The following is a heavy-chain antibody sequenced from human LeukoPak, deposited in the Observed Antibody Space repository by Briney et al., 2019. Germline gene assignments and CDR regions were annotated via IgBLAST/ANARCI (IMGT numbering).Heavy chain of an antibody. D-gene: IGHD6-19*01. V-gene: IGHV4-59*08. Sequence: SETLSLTCTVSGGTISSYYGSWIRQPPGKGLEWSGYIHYSGSTKFNPSLKSRVTISVDTSKNQFSLKLSSVTAADTAVYYCARWYSSGWAFDYWGQGTLVTVSS. J-gene: IGHJ4*02. CDR1: GGTISSYY. CDR2: IHYSGST. CDR3: ARWYSSGWAFDY.